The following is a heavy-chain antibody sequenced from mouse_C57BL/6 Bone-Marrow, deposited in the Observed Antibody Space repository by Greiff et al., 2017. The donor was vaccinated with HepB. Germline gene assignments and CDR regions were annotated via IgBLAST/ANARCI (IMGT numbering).Heavy chain of an antibody. J-gene: IGHJ2*01. CDR3: ARLGYPKDYFDY. D-gene: IGHD2-14*01. CDR1: GYTFTSYG. CDR2: IYPRSGNT. Sequence: QVQLKQSGAELARPGASVKLSCKASGYTFTSYGISWVKQRTGQGLEWIGEIYPRSGNTYYNEKFKGKATLTADKSSSTAYMELRSLTSEDSAVYFCARLGYPKDYFDYWGQGTTLTVSS. V-gene: IGHV1-81*01.